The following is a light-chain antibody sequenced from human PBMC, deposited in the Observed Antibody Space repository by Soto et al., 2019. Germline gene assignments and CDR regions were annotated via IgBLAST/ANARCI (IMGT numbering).Light chain of an antibody. J-gene: IGLJ3*02. CDR2: DND. Sequence: QSVLTQPPSVSAAPGQKVTISCSGSSSNIGNNYVFWYQQLPGTAPKLLIYDNDKRPSGIPDRFSGSKSGTSATLGITGLQTGDEADDYCATWDRSLSVWVFGGGTKLTVL. CDR3: ATWDRSLSVWV. CDR1: SSNIGNNY. V-gene: IGLV1-51*01.